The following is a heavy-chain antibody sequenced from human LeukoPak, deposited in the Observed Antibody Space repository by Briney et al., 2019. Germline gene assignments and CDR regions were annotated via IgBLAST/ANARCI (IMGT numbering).Heavy chain of an antibody. V-gene: IGHV3-9*01. Sequence: GRSLRLSCAASGFTFDGYTMHWVRQAPGKGLEWVSGISWNSGSIGYADSVKGRFTISRDNAKNSLYLQMNSLRAEDTALYYCAKDLFPSLLWSYNWFDPWGQGTLVTVSS. CDR2: ISWNSGSI. CDR1: GFTFDGYT. D-gene: IGHD3-10*01. CDR3: AKDLFPSLLWSYNWFDP. J-gene: IGHJ5*02.